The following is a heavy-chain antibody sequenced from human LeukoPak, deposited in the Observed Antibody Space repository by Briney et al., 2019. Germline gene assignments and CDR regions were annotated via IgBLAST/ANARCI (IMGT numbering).Heavy chain of an antibody. J-gene: IGHJ4*02. CDR3: AGLRGLIDH. Sequence: GGSLRLSCAASGFIFSDHYMSWIRQAPGKGLEGVAYINSDSTTLYYADSVKGRFTVSRDNAKNSLYLHMNSLGVDDTAVYYCAGLRGLIDHWGQGALVTVSS. CDR2: INSDSTTL. D-gene: IGHD3-10*01. CDR1: GFIFSDHY. V-gene: IGHV3-11*01.